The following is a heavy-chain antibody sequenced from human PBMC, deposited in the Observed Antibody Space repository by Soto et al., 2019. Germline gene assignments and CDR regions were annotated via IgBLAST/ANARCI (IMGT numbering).Heavy chain of an antibody. J-gene: IGHJ6*02. Sequence: GGSLRLSCAASGFTFSHYSMNWVRQAPGMGLEWVSSINSMSSYIYYEDSVKGRFTISRDNAKSSLYLQMNSLRAEDTAVYYCAKGGPKGSMDVWGQGTTVTAP. V-gene: IGHV3-21*01. CDR3: AKGGPKGSMDV. CDR1: GFTFSHYS. CDR2: INSMSSYI.